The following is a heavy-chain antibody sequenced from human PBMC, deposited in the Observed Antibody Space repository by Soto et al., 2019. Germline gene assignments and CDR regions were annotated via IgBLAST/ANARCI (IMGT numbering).Heavy chain of an antibody. Sequence: QVQLVQSGAEVKKPGASVKVSCTASGYTFTNFGISWVRQAPGQGLEWMGWISAYNGNTNYAQKFQGRVTMTTDTSTRTSYMELRSVSADDTAVYYGAKGGGQSDYCGQGTLVTVSS. D-gene: IGHD3-16*01. CDR1: GYTFTNFG. J-gene: IGHJ4*02. CDR2: ISAYNGNT. V-gene: IGHV1-18*01. CDR3: AKGGGQSDY.